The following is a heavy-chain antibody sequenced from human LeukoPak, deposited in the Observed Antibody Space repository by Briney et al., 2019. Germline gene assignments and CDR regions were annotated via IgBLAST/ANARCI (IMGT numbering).Heavy chain of an antibody. CDR3: AKTGDIVVVPAAAYFDY. Sequence: GGSLRLSCAASGFTFSSYEMNWVRQAPGKGLEWVSYISSSGSTIYYADSVKGRFTISRDNAKNTLYLQMNSLRAEDTAVYYCAKTGDIVVVPAAAYFDYWGQGTLVTVSS. CDR2: ISSSGSTI. CDR1: GFTFSSYE. D-gene: IGHD2-2*01. J-gene: IGHJ4*02. V-gene: IGHV3-48*03.